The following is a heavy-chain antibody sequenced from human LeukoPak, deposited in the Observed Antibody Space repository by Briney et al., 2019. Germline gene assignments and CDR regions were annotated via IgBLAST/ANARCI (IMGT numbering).Heavy chain of an antibody. D-gene: IGHD5-12*01. Sequence: GASVKVSCKASGYTFTGYYMHWVRQAPGQGLEWMGWINPNSGGTNYAQKSQGRVTMTRDTSISTAYMELSRLRSDDTAVYYCARGSGYGGWLYYYYYYMDVWGKGTTVTVSS. CDR2: INPNSGGT. J-gene: IGHJ6*03. V-gene: IGHV1-2*02. CDR1: GYTFTGYY. CDR3: ARGSGYGGWLYYYYYYMDV.